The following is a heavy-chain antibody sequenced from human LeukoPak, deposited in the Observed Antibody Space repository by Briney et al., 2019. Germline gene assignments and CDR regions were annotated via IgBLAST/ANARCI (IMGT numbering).Heavy chain of an antibody. D-gene: IGHD2-2*01. CDR3: ARGEVARGYQLLSLDY. V-gene: IGHV1-2*02. CDR2: INPNSGGT. J-gene: IGHJ4*02. Sequence: GASVKVSCKASGYTFTGYYMHWVRQAPGQGLEWMGWINPNSGGTNYAQKFQGRVTMTRDTSISTAYMELSRLRSDDTAVYYCARGEVARGYQLLSLDYWGQGTLVTVSS. CDR1: GYTFTGYY.